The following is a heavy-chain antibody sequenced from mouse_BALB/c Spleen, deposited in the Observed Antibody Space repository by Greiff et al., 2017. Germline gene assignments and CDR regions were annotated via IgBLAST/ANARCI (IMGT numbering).Heavy chain of an antibody. CDR1: GYTFTSYW. V-gene: IGHV1-87*01. CDR3: ARGYRYEDYFDY. J-gene: IGHJ2*01. CDR2: IYPGDGDT. Sequence: QVQLKESGAELARPGASVKLSCKASGYTFTSYWMQWVKQRPGQGLEWIGAIYPGDGDTRYTQKFKGKATLTADKSSSTAYMQLSSLASEDSAVYYCARGYRYEDYFDYWGQGTTLTVSS. D-gene: IGHD2-14*01.